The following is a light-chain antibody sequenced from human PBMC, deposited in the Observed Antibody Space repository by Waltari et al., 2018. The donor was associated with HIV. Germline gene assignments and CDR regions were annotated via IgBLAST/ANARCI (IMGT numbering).Light chain of an antibody. V-gene: IGKV3-20*01. CDR2: GAS. CDR1: QSVSSSS. CDR3: QQYGTSPRT. J-gene: IGKJ1*01. Sequence: EIVLTPSPGALSLSPGEIATLSCRASQSVSSSSLAWYQQKPGQAPTILIYGASTRATGIPDRFSGSGSGTDFTLTISRLEPEDFAVYYCQQYGTSPRTFGQGTKVEIK.